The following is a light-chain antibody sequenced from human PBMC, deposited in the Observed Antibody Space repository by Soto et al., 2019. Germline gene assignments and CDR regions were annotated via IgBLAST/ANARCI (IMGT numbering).Light chain of an antibody. CDR3: QQYHTTPWT. V-gene: IGKV4-1*01. CDR1: QSVLYSSNNKNY. CDR2: WAS. Sequence: DIVMTQSPDSLAVSLGERATIYCKSSQSVLYSSNNKNYLAWYQQKPGQPPKLLIYWASARESGVPDRFSGSGSGTDFTLTISSLQAEDVVVYYCQQYHTTPWTFGQGTKVEIK. J-gene: IGKJ1*01.